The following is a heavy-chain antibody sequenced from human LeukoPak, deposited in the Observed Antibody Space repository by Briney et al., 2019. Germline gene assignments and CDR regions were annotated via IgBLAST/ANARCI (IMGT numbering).Heavy chain of an antibody. CDR1: GYSFTIYW. CDR3: ARQGAYGSYDS. CDR2: IYPGDSDT. J-gene: IGHJ4*02. V-gene: IGHV5-51*01. Sequence: GESLKISCKASGYSFTIYWIGWVRQMPGKGLEWMGIIYPGDSDTRYSPSFQGQVTFSAGKSISTAYLQWSSLKASDTAMYYCARQGAYGSYDSWGQGTLVTVSS. D-gene: IGHD3-10*01.